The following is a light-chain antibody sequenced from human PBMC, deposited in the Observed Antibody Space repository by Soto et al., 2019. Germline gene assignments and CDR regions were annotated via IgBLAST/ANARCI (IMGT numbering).Light chain of an antibody. CDR2: KAS. J-gene: IGKJ1*01. CDR3: QQYNSLWT. V-gene: IGKV1-5*03. CDR1: QSISSW. Sequence: DIQMTQSPSTLSASVGDRVTITGRAIQSISSWLAWYQQKPGKAPKLLIYKASSLESGVPSRFSGSGSGTEFTLTISSLQPDDFATYYCQQYNSLWTFGQGTKVEIK.